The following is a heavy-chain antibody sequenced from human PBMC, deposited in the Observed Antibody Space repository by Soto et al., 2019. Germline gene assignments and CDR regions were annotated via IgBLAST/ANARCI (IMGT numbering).Heavy chain of an antibody. V-gene: IGHV3-9*01. J-gene: IGHJ3*01. CDR2: INWNSGTL. Sequence: DVQLVESGGGLVQPGGSLRLSCTASGLNFAKYAMNWVRQAPGRGLEWVSGINWNSGTLDYADSVKGRFTISRDNARKSLYRQMHRLSADDTAFYYCLKDGDSGDYEGGLGEGYDVWCRGTMVTVSS. CDR3: LKDGDSGDYEGGLGEGYDV. D-gene: IGHD4-17*01. CDR1: GLNFAKYA.